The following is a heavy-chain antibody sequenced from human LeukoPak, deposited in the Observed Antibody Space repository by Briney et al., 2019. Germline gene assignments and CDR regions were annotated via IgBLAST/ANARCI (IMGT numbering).Heavy chain of an antibody. D-gene: IGHD2-15*01. CDR1: GGSISSGSYY. Sequence: SQTLSLTCTVSGGSISSGSYYWSWIRQPAGKGLEWIGRIYTSGSTNYNPSLKSRVTISVDTSKNQFSLKLSSVTAADTAVYYCAGGGLPINWFDPWGQGTLVTVSS. CDR2: IYTSGST. CDR3: AGGGLPINWFDP. V-gene: IGHV4-61*02. J-gene: IGHJ5*02.